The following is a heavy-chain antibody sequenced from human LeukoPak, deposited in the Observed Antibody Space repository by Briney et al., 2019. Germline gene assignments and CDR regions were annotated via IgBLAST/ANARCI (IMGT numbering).Heavy chain of an antibody. CDR2: IYPGGSI. CDR3: VKVGYGSGTWGWFDP. J-gene: IGHJ5*02. Sequence: SETLSLTCTVTGASISSHYWSWIRQPPGKGLECIGSIYPGGSIDYNPSLKSRATISGDSFKNHLSLNLTSVTAADTAMYYCVKVGYGSGTWGWFDPWGQGTLVSVSA. D-gene: IGHD3-10*01. V-gene: IGHV4-59*11. CDR1: GASISSHY.